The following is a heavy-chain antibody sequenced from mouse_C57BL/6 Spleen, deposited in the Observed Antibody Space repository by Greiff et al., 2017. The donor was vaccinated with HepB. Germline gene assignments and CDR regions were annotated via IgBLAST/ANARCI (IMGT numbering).Heavy chain of an antibody. V-gene: IGHV1-64*01. J-gene: IGHJ4*01. CDR3: ARKEGGSSLYAMDY. D-gene: IGHD1-1*01. CDR2: IHPNSGST. Sequence: QVQLQQPGAELVKPGASVKLSCKASGYTFTSYWMHWVKQRPGQGLEWIGMIHPNSGSTNYNEKFKSKATLTVDKSSSTACMQLSSLTSEDSAVYYCARKEGGSSLYAMDYWGQGTSGTVSS. CDR1: GYTFTSYW.